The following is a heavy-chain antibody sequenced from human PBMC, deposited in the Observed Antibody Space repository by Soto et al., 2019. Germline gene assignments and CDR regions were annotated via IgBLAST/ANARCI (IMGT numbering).Heavy chain of an antibody. D-gene: IGHD2-15*01. CDR3: ARVGGVAASTFDY. Sequence: QVQLQESGPGVVKPSENLFLTCTVSGGSISPFYWSWVRQHHGTRLERIGYLYYSGNTNYNPSLKSRVTISVDASKNPVSLRLTSVTAADTAVYYCARVGGVAASTFDYWGQVTVVTVSS. CDR1: GGSISPFY. CDR2: LYYSGNT. V-gene: IGHV4-59*01. J-gene: IGHJ4*02.